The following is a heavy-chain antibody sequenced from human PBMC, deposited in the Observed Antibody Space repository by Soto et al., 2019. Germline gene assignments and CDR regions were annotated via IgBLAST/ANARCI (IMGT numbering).Heavy chain of an antibody. CDR2: TIPIFASA. CDR3: AAGEKSGYYGFDV. J-gene: IGHJ6*02. V-gene: IGHV1-69*01. D-gene: IGHD3-16*01. CDR1: GGTFSSFV. Sequence: QVQLVQSGAEVKKPGSSVRVSCKASGGTFSSFVVIWVRLAPGQGLEWMGETIPIFASANYAQNFQGRVAINSDDFTNTVYMELSNLRSDDAAVYYCAAGEKSGYYGFDVWGQGTTVIVSS.